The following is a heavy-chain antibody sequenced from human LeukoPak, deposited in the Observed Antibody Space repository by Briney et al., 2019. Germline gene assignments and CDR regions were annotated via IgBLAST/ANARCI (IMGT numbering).Heavy chain of an antibody. CDR3: ARGYYGSGSYYKGGYHNWFDP. V-gene: IGHV4-30-4*01. J-gene: IGHJ5*02. CDR1: GGSISSGDYY. Sequence: PSETLSLTCTVSGGSISSGDYYWRWIRQPPGKGLEWIGYIYYSGSTYYNPSLKSRVTISVDTSKNQFSLKLSSVTAADTAVYYCARGYYGSGSYYKGGYHNWFDPWGQGTLVTVSS. D-gene: IGHD3-10*01. CDR2: IYYSGST.